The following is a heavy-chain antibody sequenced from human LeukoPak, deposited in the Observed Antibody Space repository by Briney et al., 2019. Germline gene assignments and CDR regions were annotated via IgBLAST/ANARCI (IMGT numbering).Heavy chain of an antibody. CDR1: GRSVTDYF. Sequence: PSGTLPLTCTASGRSVTDYFWSWIRQPPGKGLEWIGYKYYSGSPNYNPSLKSRVNISVATSKNQVSLKLSSVTAADTAVYYCARVYDFWRCRNWFDPWGQGTLVTVSS. CDR3: ARVYDFWRCRNWFDP. J-gene: IGHJ5*02. D-gene: IGHD3-3*01. CDR2: KYYSGSP. V-gene: IGHV4-59*02.